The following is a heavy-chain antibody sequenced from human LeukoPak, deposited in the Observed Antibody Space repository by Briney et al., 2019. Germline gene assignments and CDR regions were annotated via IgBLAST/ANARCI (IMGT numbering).Heavy chain of an antibody. CDR1: GFTFSSYA. D-gene: IGHD1-26*01. CDR3: GRDKRGVGPTLLDY. V-gene: IGHV3-23*01. CDR2: ISGSGGST. J-gene: IGHJ4*02. Sequence: GGSLRLSCAASGFTFSSYAMSWVRQAPGKGLEWVSAISGSGGSTYYADSVKGRFTISRDNSKNTLYLQMNSLRAEDTAVYYCGRDKRGVGPTLLDYWSQGVLVTVSS.